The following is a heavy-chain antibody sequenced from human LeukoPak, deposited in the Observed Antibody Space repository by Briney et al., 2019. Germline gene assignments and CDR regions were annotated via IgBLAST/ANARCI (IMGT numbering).Heavy chain of an antibody. V-gene: IGHV1-18*01. CDR3: AREHYYGSGSYYFDY. J-gene: IGHJ4*02. Sequence: ASVKVSCKASGYTFTSYGISWVRQAPGQGLEWMGWISAYNGNTNYAQKLQGRVTMTTDTSTSTAYMELRSLRSDDTAVYYCAREHYYGSGSYYFDYWGQGTLVTVSS. CDR1: GYTFTSYG. D-gene: IGHD3-10*01. CDR2: ISAYNGNT.